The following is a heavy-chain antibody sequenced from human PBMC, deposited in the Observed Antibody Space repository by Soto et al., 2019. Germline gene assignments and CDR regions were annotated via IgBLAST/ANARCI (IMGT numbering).Heavy chain of an antibody. J-gene: IGHJ4*02. CDR1: GFTFSSYT. V-gene: IGHV3-23*01. Sequence: GGSLRLSCAASGFTFSSYTMTWVRQAPGKGLEWVSGINSGGRTYYADSVKGRFTTSRDDSKNTLYLQIISLRAEDTAVYYCAKDLRPDGVWDFDYWGQGTLVTVSS. CDR2: INSGGRT. D-gene: IGHD4-17*01. CDR3: AKDLRPDGVWDFDY.